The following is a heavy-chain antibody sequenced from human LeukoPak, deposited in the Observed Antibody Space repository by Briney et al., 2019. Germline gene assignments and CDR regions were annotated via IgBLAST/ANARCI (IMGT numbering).Heavy chain of an antibody. CDR1: GYSISSGYY. V-gene: IGHV4-38-2*02. D-gene: IGHD6-13*01. CDR2: IYHSGST. Sequence: SETLSLTCTVSGYSISSGYYWGWIRQPPGKGLEWIGSIYHSGSTYYNPSLKSRVTISVDTSKNQFSLKLSSVTAADTAVYYCARSPYSSSWYSNVDYWGQGTLVTVSS. J-gene: IGHJ4*02. CDR3: ARSPYSSSWYSNVDY.